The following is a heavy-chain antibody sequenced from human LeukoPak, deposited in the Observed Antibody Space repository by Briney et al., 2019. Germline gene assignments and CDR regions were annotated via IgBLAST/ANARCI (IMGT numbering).Heavy chain of an antibody. V-gene: IGHV1-46*01. CDR2: INPTGGST. CDR3: AKDGGSYSADY. CDR1: GYTFPSYF. Sequence: ASVKVSCKASGYTFPSYFMHWVRQAPGQGLEWMGIINPTGGSTTYAQKFQGRVTMTRDTSTSTVYMELSSLRSEDTAVYYCAKDGGSYSADYWGQGTLVTVSS. J-gene: IGHJ4*02. D-gene: IGHD3-10*01.